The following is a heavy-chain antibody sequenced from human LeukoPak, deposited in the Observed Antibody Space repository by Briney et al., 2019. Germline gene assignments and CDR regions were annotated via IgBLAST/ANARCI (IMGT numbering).Heavy chain of an antibody. Sequence: GGSLRLSCAPSGFTVSSNHMSWVRQAPGKGLEWVSVIYSGGSTYYADSVKGRFTISRDNAKNSLYLQMNSLRAEDTAVYYCARDKSSGWYEPRYFDLWGRGTLVTVSS. CDR3: ARDKSSGWYEPRYFDL. D-gene: IGHD6-19*01. CDR1: GFTVSSNH. V-gene: IGHV3-53*01. CDR2: IYSGGST. J-gene: IGHJ2*01.